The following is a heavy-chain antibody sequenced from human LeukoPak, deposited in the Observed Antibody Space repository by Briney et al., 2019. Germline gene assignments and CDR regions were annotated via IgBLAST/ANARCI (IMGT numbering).Heavy chain of an antibody. J-gene: IGHJ4*02. CDR2: ISGNGGNT. CDR3: AKELREYSYGTFNF. Sequence: GGSLRLSCAASGFTFSSYAMHWVRQAPGKGLEYVSAISGNGGNTFYANSVKGRFTISRDNSKNTLYLQMGSLKPEDMAVYYCAKELREYSYGTFNFWGQGTLVTVSS. V-gene: IGHV3-64*01. D-gene: IGHD5-18*01. CDR1: GFTFSSYA.